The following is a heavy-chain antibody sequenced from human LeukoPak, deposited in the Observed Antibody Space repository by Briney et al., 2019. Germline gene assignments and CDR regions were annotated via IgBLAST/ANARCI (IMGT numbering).Heavy chain of an antibody. V-gene: IGHV4-61*02. CDR1: GGSISSGSYY. D-gene: IGHD5-12*01. Sequence: SQTLSLTCSVSGGSISSGSYYWSWIRQPAGKGLEWIGRIYTSGSTNYNPSLKSRVTISVDTSKNQFSLKLSSVTAADTAVYYCARNSGYDLNWFYPWRQGTLVSVSS. CDR3: ARNSGYDLNWFYP. J-gene: IGHJ5*02. CDR2: IYTSGST.